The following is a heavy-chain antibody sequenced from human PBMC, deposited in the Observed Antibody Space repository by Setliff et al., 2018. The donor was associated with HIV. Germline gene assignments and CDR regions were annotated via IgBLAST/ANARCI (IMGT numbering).Heavy chain of an antibody. Sequence: ASVKVSCKPSGYTFTAYGLSWVRQAPGQGLEWMGWISTYSDETSYAQKLQGRVTMTTDTSTSTAYMELRRLRFDDTAVYYYARDVEHMMDVWGQGTTVTVSS. CDR2: ISTYSDET. CDR1: GYTFTAYG. CDR3: ARDVEHMMDV. J-gene: IGHJ6*02. V-gene: IGHV1-18*01.